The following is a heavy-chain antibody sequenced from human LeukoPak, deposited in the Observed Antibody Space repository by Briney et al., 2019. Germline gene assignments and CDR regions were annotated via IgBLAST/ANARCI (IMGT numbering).Heavy chain of an antibody. Sequence: GGSLRLSCAPSGFTFGRYGMHWVRQAPGKGLEWVALISIDGGKKYYADSVKGRFTISRDDSKNTLYLQMNDLRADDTAVYYCAKRYSGYGDHYYYGMDVWGQGTTVTVSS. CDR1: GFTFGRYG. CDR3: AKRYSGYGDHYYYGMDV. D-gene: IGHD5-12*01. J-gene: IGHJ6*02. V-gene: IGHV3-30*18. CDR2: ISIDGGKK.